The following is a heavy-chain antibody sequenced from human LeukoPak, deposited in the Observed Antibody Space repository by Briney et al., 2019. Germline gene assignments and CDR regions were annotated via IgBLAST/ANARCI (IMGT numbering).Heavy chain of an antibody. V-gene: IGHV4-39*01. CDR2: IYYSGSI. Sequence: SETLSLTCTVSGDFLSSGSYYWGWIRQSPGKGLAWIGSIYYSGSIFYNASFESRLTLSVDTSKNQFYLKLRSLTAADTAVYYCARLCQETSCAKFDYWGQGIQVTVSS. J-gene: IGHJ4*02. CDR3: ARLCQETSCAKFDY. CDR1: GDFLSSGSYY.